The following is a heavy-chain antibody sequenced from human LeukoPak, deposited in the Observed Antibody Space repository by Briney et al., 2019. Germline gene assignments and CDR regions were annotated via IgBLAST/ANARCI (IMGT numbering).Heavy chain of an antibody. V-gene: IGHV3-73*01. CDR3: TRLGGIGFDP. J-gene: IGHJ5*02. Sequence: GSLRLSCAASGFTFSGSAMHWVRQASGKGLEWVGRIRSKANSYATAYAASVKGRFTISRDDSKNTAYLQMNSLKTEDTAVYYCTRLGGIGFDPWGQGTLVTVSS. CDR2: IRSKANSYAT. D-gene: IGHD3-3*01. CDR1: GFTFSGSA.